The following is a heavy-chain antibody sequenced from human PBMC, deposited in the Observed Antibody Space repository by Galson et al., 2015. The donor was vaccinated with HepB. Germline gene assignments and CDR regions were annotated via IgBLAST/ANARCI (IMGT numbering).Heavy chain of an antibody. J-gene: IGHJ4*02. CDR1: GFTFNTYA. Sequence: SLRLSCAASGFTFNTYAMHWVRQAPGKGLEWVAVISYDGSNKYCADSVKGRFTISRDNSKNTLFLQMNSLRAEDTAVYYCARDCPYFDYWGQGTVVTVSS. CDR3: ARDCPYFDY. V-gene: IGHV3-30-3*01. CDR2: ISYDGSNK.